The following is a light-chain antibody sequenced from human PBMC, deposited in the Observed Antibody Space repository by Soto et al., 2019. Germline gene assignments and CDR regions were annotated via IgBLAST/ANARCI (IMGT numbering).Light chain of an antibody. CDR1: QSVSSSN. CDR2: DAS. CDR3: QQYNNWPPTWT. V-gene: IGKV3-15*01. J-gene: IGKJ1*01. Sequence: EIVFTQSPATLSLSPGERATLSCMVSQSVSSSNLAWYQQKPGQPHRLLIYDASTRATDIPARFTGSGSGTEFTLTISSLQSEDFAVYYCQQYNNWPPTWTFGQGTKVDIK.